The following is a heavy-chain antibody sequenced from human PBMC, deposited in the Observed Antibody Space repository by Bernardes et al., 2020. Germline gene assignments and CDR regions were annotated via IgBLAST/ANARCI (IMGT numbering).Heavy chain of an antibody. J-gene: IGHJ4*02. D-gene: IGHD3-3*01. CDR1: GGSFSGYY. CDR3: ATGFFEWFRPRRAYYFDY. CDR2: INHSGST. Sequence: SETLSLTCAVYGGSFSGYYWSWIRQPPGQGLEWIGEINHSGSTNYNPSLKSRVTISVDTSKNQFSLKLSSVTAADTAVYYCATGFFEWFRPRRAYYFDYWGQGTLVTVSS. V-gene: IGHV4-34*01.